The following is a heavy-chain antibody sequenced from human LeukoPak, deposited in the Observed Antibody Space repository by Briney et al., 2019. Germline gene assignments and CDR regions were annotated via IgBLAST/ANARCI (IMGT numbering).Heavy chain of an antibody. V-gene: IGHV1-69*04. CDR3: ARGDYYDSSGWFDY. CDR2: IIPILGIA. Sequence: SVKVSCKASGGTFSSYAISWVRQAPGQGLEWMGRIIPILGIANYAQKFQGRVTITADKSTSTAYMELSSLRSEDTAVYYCARGDYYDSSGWFDYWGQGTLVTVSS. D-gene: IGHD3-22*01. J-gene: IGHJ4*02. CDR1: GGTFSSYA.